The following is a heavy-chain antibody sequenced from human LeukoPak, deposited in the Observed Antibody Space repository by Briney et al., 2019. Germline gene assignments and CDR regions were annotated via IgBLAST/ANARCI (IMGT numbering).Heavy chain of an antibody. CDR2: IYYSGST. V-gene: IGHV4-59*01. J-gene: IGHJ2*01. Sequence: SETLSLTCAVYLYGGSFSHYYWSWIRQPPGKGLEWIGYIYYSGSTNYNPSLKSRVTISVDTSKNQFSLKLSSVTAADTAVYYCARGHDSSGQYWYFDLWGRGTLVTVSS. CDR3: ARGHDSSGQYWYFDL. D-gene: IGHD3-22*01. CDR1: LYGGSFSHYY.